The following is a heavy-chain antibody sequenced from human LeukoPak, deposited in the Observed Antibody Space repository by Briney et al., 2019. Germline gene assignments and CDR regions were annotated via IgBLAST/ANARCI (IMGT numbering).Heavy chain of an antibody. J-gene: IGHJ4*02. V-gene: IGHV3-33*08. D-gene: IGHD6-6*01. Sequence: GGSLRLSCAASGFTSSSYWMTWVRQAPGKGLEWVAGIWYDGSNKDYVDSVKGRFTISRDNSKNTLYLQMNSLRAEDTAVYYCARAPNHLIAALLDYWGQGTLVTVSS. CDR1: GFTSSSYW. CDR2: IWYDGSNK. CDR3: ARAPNHLIAALLDY.